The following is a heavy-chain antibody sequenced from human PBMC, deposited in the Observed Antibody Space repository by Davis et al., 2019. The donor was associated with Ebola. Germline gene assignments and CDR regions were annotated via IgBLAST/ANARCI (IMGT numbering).Heavy chain of an antibody. J-gene: IGHJ4*02. CDR1: GGSISSGDYY. CDR3: ARQYDYSNYGFDY. D-gene: IGHD4-11*01. Sequence: MPSETLSLTCTVSGGSISSGDYYWSWIRQPPGKGLEWIGYIYYSGSTYYNPSLKSRVTISVDTSKNQFSLKLSSVTAADTAVYYCARQYDYSNYGFDYWGQGTLVTVSS. CDR2: IYYSGST. V-gene: IGHV4-30-4*01.